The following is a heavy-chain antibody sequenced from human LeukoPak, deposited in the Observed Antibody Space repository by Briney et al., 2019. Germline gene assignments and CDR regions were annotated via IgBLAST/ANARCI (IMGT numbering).Heavy chain of an antibody. J-gene: IGHJ4*02. CDR3: AKDLYLRDFWSGHFDY. CDR2: ISASGSAT. CDR1: GFTFSSYG. D-gene: IGHD3-3*01. V-gene: IGHV3-23*01. Sequence: PGGSLRLSCAASGFTFSSYGMNWVRQAPGKGLEWVAAISASGSATSYADSVRGRFTISRDNSKSTTYLQMNSLRAEDTAVFYCAKDLYLRDFWSGHFDYWGQGIPVTDSS.